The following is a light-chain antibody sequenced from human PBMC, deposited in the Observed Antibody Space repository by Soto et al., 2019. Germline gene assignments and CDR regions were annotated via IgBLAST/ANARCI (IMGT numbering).Light chain of an antibody. V-gene: IGKV1-39*01. CDR3: QQTYSTPRT. J-gene: IGKJ1*01. Sequence: DIQMTQSPSSLSASVGDRVTITCRASQSIISYLTWYQQKPGKAPNLLIYAASNLQSGVPSRFSGSGSGTDFTLTISSLQPEDFATYYCQQTYSTPRTFGQGTKVEIK. CDR2: AAS. CDR1: QSIISY.